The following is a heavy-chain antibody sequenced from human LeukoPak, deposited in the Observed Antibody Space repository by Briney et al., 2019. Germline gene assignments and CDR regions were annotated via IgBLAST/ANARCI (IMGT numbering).Heavy chain of an antibody. CDR1: GFTFSDYY. Sequence: GGSLRLACVASGFTFSDYYMSWIRQAPGKGLEWVSYISSGGSDTNYADSVKGRFTISRDNTKNSLYLQMNSLRAEDTAVYYCARVLGSYAFDYWGQGILVTVSS. CDR2: ISSGGSDT. CDR3: ARVLGSYAFDY. J-gene: IGHJ4*02. V-gene: IGHV3-11*06. D-gene: IGHD1-26*01.